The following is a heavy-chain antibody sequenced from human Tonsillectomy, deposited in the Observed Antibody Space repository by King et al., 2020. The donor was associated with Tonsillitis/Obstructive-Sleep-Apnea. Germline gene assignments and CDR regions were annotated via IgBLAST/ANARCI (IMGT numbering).Heavy chain of an antibody. J-gene: IGHJ3*02. CDR1: GGSITSYY. V-gene: IGHV4-59*01. Sequence: VQLQESGPGVVKPSETLSLTCIVSGGSITSYYWSWIRQPPGKGLEWIAWIYYTWSTNYNPSLMSRVTISVDTSKNHFSLNLNSVTAADTAVYYCASVDTVTTNGFDIWGQGTMVTVSS. D-gene: IGHD4-17*01. CDR2: IYYTWST. CDR3: ASVDTVTTNGFDI.